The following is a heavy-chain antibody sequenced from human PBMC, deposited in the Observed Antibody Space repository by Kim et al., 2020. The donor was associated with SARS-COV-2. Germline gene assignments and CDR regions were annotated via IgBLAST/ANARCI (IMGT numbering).Heavy chain of an antibody. V-gene: IGHV3-48*03. CDR3: ASLITIFSEFDY. Sequence: YADSVKGRYTISRDNAKNSLYLQMNSLRAEDTTVYYCASLITIFSEFDYWGQGTLVTVSS. J-gene: IGHJ4*02. D-gene: IGHD3-9*01.